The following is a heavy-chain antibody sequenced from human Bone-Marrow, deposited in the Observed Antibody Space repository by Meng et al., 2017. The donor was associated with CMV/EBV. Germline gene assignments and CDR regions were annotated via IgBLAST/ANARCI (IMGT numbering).Heavy chain of an antibody. J-gene: IGHJ3*02. D-gene: IGHD2-2*02. Sequence: GGSLRLSCAASGFTFSSYAMSWVRQAPGKGLEWVSAISGSGGSTYYADSVKGRFTISRDNSKNTLYLQMNSLRAEDTAVYYCARDSVGYCSSTSCYSSAAFDIWGQGTMVTVSS. CDR3: ARDSVGYCSSTSCYSSAAFDI. V-gene: IGHV3-23*01. CDR2: ISGSGGST. CDR1: GFTFSSYA.